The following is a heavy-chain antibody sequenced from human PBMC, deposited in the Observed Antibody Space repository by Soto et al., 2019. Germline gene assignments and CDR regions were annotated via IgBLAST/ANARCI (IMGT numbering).Heavy chain of an antibody. CDR2: ISWSSGSI. CDR1: VFTFDDYA. Sequence: PGGSLGLSCAASVFTFDDYAMHWVRQAPGKGLEWVSGISWSSGSIGYADSVKGRFTISRDNAKNSLYLQMNSLRAEDTALYYCAKDPVRSRIQLAGMDVWGQGTTVTVSS. D-gene: IGHD5-18*01. J-gene: IGHJ6*02. V-gene: IGHV3-9*01. CDR3: AKDPVRSRIQLAGMDV.